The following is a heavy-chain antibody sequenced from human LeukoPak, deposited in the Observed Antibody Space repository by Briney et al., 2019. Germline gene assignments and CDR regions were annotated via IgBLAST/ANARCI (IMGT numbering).Heavy chain of an antibody. D-gene: IGHD4-17*01. CDR1: GYTFTGYY. Sequence: ASVKVSCKASGYTFTGYYMHWVRQAPGQWLEWMGMINPSGDSTTYAQKFQGRVTMTRDTSTSTVYMEVSSLRSEDTAVYYCARGAVRYYMDVWGKGTTVTVSS. V-gene: IGHV1-46*01. CDR3: ARGAVRYYMDV. CDR2: INPSGDST. J-gene: IGHJ6*03.